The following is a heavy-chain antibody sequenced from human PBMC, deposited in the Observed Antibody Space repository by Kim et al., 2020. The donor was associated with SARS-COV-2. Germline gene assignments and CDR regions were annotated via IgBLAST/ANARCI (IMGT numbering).Heavy chain of an antibody. Sequence: GGSLRLSCAASGFTFSSYAMSWVRQAPGKGLEWVSAISGSGGSTYYADSVKGRFTISRDNSKNTLYLQMNSLRAEDTAVYYCAKDSYYYDSSGYRAAFDIWGQGTMVPVSS. CDR1: GFTFSSYA. D-gene: IGHD3-22*01. CDR3: AKDSYYYDSSGYRAAFDI. J-gene: IGHJ3*02. V-gene: IGHV3-23*01. CDR2: ISGSGGST.